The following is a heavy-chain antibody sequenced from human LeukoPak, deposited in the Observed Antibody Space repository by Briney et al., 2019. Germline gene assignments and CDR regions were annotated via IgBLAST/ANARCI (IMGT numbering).Heavy chain of an antibody. Sequence: SSETLSLTCTVSGGSISSYYWSWIRQPPGKGLEWIGYIYYSGSTNYNPSLKSQVTISVDTSKNQFSLKLSSVTAADTAVYYCARKIVGASDAFDIWGQGTMVTVSS. J-gene: IGHJ3*02. V-gene: IGHV4-59*01. CDR1: GGSISSYY. CDR3: ARKIVGASDAFDI. CDR2: IYYSGST. D-gene: IGHD1-26*01.